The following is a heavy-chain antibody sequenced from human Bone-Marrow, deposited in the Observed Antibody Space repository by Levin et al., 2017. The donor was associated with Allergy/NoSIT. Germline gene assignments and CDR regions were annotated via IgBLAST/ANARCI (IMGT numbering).Heavy chain of an antibody. Sequence: PGGSLRLSCAASGFTFSSYGMHWVRQAPGKGLEWVAIIWYDGSNKYYADSVKGRFTISRDISKNTLYLQMNSLRAEDTAVYYCASAPPRELGSDAFGYWGQGTLVTVSS. CDR3: ASAPPRELGSDAFGY. D-gene: IGHD7-27*01. J-gene: IGHJ4*02. CDR1: GFTFSSYG. CDR2: IWYDGSNK. V-gene: IGHV3-33*01.